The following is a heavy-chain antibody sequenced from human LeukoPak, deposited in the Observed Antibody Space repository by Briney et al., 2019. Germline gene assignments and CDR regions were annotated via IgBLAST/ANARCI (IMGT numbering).Heavy chain of an antibody. CDR2: INHSGST. V-gene: IGHV4-34*01. Sequence: GSLRLSCAASGFTFSDYYMSWIRQPPGKGLEWIGEINHSGSTNYNPSLKSRVTISVDTSKNQFSLKLSSVTAADTAVYYCARGPDYWGQGTLVTVSS. J-gene: IGHJ4*02. CDR1: GFTFSDYY. CDR3: ARGPDY.